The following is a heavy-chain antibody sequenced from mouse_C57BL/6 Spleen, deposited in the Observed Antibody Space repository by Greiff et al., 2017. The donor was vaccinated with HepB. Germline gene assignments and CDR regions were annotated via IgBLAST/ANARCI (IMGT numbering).Heavy chain of an antibody. CDR1: GYTFTSYW. J-gene: IGHJ3*01. D-gene: IGHD1-1*01. Sequence: QVQLQQPGAELVKPGASVKMSCKASGYTFTSYWITWVKQRPGQGLEWIGDIYPGSGSTNYNEKFKSKATPTVDTSSSTAYMQLSSLTSEDSAVYYCARWDYGSWAWFAYWGQGTLVTVSA. CDR3: ARWDYGSWAWFAY. CDR2: IYPGSGST. V-gene: IGHV1-55*01.